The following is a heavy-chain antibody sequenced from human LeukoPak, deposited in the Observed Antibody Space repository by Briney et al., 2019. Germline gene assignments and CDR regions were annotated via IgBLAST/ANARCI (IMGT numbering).Heavy chain of an antibody. CDR3: TRDQRALNWFDP. V-gene: IGHV3-74*01. CDR1: GFTFSSYW. Sequence: PGGSLRLSCAASGFTFSSYWMHWVRQAPGKGLVWVSRIDSDGSSTSYADSVKGRFTISRDNAKNTLYLQMNSLRAEDTAVYYCTRDQRALNWFDPWGQGTLVTVSS. CDR2: IDSDGSST. J-gene: IGHJ5*02.